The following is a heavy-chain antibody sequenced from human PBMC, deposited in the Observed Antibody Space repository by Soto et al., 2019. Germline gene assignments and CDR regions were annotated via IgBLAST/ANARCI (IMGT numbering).Heavy chain of an antibody. J-gene: IGHJ2*01. V-gene: IGHV6-1*01. D-gene: IGHD6-19*01. CDR1: GDSVSSATAP. CDR2: TYYRSKWYN. CDR3: ARDGSGFHWYFDL. Sequence: QVQLQQSGPGLVKPSQTLSLVCAISGDSVSSATAPWSWIRQSPSRGLEWLGRTYYRSKWYNDYAVSVKSRIVITPDTSKNQLSLHLNSVTPEDTALYFCARDGSGFHWYFDLWGRGTLVTVSS.